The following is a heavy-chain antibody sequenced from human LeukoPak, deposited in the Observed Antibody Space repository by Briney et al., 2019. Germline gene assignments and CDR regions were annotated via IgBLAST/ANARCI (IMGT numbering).Heavy chain of an antibody. CDR1: GFTFSSYA. Sequence: GGSLRLSCAASGFTFSSYAMSWVRQAPGKGLECISAISGSGGSTYYAASVKGLFTISRDNSKNTLYLQMNSLRAEDMVVYYCAKVGRKRDSSVYYDAFDIWGQGTMVTVSS. V-gene: IGHV3-23*01. D-gene: IGHD3-22*01. CDR2: ISGSGGST. J-gene: IGHJ3*02. CDR3: AKVGRKRDSSVYYDAFDI.